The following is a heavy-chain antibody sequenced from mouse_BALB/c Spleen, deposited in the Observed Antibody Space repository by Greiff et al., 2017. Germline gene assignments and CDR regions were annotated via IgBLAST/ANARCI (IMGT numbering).Heavy chain of an antibody. CDR3: ARGWFAY. Sequence: DVKLQESGPGLVKPSQSLSLTCTVTGYSITSDYAWNWIRQFPGNKLEWMGYISYSGSTSNNPSLKSRISITRDTSKNQFFLQLNSVTTEDTATYYCARGWFAYWGQGTLVTVSA. CDR1: GYSITSDYA. J-gene: IGHJ3*01. CDR2: ISYSGST. V-gene: IGHV3-2*02.